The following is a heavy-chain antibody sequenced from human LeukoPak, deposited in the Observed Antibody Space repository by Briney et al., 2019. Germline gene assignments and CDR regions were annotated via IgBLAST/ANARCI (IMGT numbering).Heavy chain of an antibody. D-gene: IGHD1-14*01. J-gene: IGHJ5*02. CDR1: GYTLTELS. V-gene: IGHV1-24*01. Sequence: ASVKVSCKVSGYTLTELSMHLVRQAPGRGLEWMGGFDPEDGETIYAQKFQGRVTMTEDTSTDTAYMELSSLRSEDTAVYYCATLQDVITGTTGSNWFDPWGQGTLVTVSS. CDR3: ATLQDVITGTTGSNWFDP. CDR2: FDPEDGET.